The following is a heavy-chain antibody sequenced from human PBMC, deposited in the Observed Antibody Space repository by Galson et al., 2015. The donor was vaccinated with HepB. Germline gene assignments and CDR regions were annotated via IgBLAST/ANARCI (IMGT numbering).Heavy chain of an antibody. CDR1: GFTFGDYA. CDR2: IRSKAYGGTT. Sequence: SLRLSCAASGFTFGDYAMSWVRQAPGKGLEWVGFIRSKAYGGTTEYAASVKGRFTISRDDSKSIAYLQMNSLKTEDTAVYYCVSSTSPANQVTHYYYYGMDVWGQGTTVTVSS. CDR3: VSSTSPANQVTHYYYYGMDV. J-gene: IGHJ6*02. V-gene: IGHV3-49*04. D-gene: IGHD2-2*01.